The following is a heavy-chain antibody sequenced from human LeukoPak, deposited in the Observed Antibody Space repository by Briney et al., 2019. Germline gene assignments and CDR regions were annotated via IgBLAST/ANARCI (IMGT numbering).Heavy chain of an antibody. V-gene: IGHV3-30*14. CDR2: ISYDGSKK. CDR3: ARDIWGSGSYWDPFFY. D-gene: IGHD3-10*01. J-gene: IGHJ4*02. Sequence: PGRSLRLSCAASGFTFSTYSMHWVRQAPGKGLEWVAIISYDGSKKYYADSVKGRFTISRDNSKNTLYLQMNSLRAEDTAVYYCARDIWGSGSYWDPFFYWGQGTLVTVSS. CDR1: GFTFSTYS.